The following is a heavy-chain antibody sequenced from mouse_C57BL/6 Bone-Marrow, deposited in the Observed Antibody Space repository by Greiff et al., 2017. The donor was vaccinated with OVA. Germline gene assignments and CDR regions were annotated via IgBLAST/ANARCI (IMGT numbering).Heavy chain of an antibody. D-gene: IGHD4-1*01. Sequence: EVKLEESGGDLVKPGGSLKLSCAASGFTFSSYGMSWVRQTPDKRLEWVATISSGGSYTYYPDSVKGRFTISRDNAKNTLYLQMSSLKSEDTAMYYCASSNWAWFAYWGQGTLVTVSA. CDR3: ASSNWAWFAY. CDR1: GFTFSSYG. V-gene: IGHV5-6*02. J-gene: IGHJ3*01. CDR2: ISSGGSYT.